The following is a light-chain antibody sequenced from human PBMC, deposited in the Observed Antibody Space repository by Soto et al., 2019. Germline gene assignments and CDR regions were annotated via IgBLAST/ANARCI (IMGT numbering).Light chain of an antibody. Sequence: YELTQPPSVSVAPGKTARITCGGNNIGSKSVHWYQQKPGQAPVLVIYYDSDRPSGIPERFSGSNSGNTATLTISRVEAGDEADYYCQVWDSSSDHPFGTGTKLTVL. CDR2: YDS. CDR3: QVWDSSSDHP. V-gene: IGLV3-21*04. CDR1: NIGSKS. J-gene: IGLJ1*01.